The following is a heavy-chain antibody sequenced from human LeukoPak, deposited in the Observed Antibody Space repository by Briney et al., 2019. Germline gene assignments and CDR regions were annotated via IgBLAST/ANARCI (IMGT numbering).Heavy chain of an antibody. CDR2: IYYSGST. V-gene: IGHV4-39*07. CDR1: GGSISSSSYY. J-gene: IGHJ2*01. D-gene: IGHD3-22*01. CDR3: ARGDSSGYWYFDL. Sequence: SETLSLTCTVSGGSISSSSYYWGWIRQPPGKGLEWIGSIYYSGSTYYNPSLKSRVTISVDTSKNQFSLKLSSVTAADTAVYYCARGDSSGYWYFDLWGRGTLVTVSS.